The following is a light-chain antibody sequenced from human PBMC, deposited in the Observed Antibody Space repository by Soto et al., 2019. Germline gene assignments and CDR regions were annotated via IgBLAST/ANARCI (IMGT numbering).Light chain of an antibody. CDR1: QSVSSY. Sequence: EIVLTQSPATLSLSPGERATLSCSASQSVSSYLAWYQQKPGQAPRLLIYDASNRATGIPARFSGSGSGTDFTLTISSLEPEDFAVYYWQQRSNWPPLTFGEGTKVEIK. CDR2: DAS. J-gene: IGKJ4*01. V-gene: IGKV3-11*01. CDR3: QQRSNWPPLT.